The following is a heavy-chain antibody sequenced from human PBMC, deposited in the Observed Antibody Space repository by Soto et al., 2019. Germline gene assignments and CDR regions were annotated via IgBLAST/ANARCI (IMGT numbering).Heavy chain of an antibody. J-gene: IGHJ5*02. CDR2: INDSGGT. CDR1: GGSVRRYY. V-gene: IGHV4-34*01. CDR3: ARNGYDTSTPHFDP. D-gene: IGHD3-22*01. Sequence: LSRTCAVYGGSVRRYYLSWIRQPPGKGLEWIGEINDSGGTKYNPTLKSRVTISVDTSKNQFSLSLSSVTAADTAVYFCARNGYDTSTPHFDPWHQGNLVTVSS.